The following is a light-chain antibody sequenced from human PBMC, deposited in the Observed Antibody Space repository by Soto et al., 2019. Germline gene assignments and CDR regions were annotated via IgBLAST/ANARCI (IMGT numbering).Light chain of an antibody. CDR3: LQHNSYPRT. CDR1: QRISTR. Sequence: DIQMTQSPSSLSASVGDTVTLTCRASQRISTRLAWYQQKPGKAPKLLISDASSLETGVPSRFSGSGSGTEFTLTISSLQPEDFATYYCLQHNSYPRTFGQGTKV. J-gene: IGKJ1*01. CDR2: DAS. V-gene: IGKV1-5*01.